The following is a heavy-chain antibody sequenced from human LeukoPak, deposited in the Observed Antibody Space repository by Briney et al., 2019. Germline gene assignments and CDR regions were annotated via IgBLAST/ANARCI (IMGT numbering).Heavy chain of an antibody. V-gene: IGHV4-61*02. CDR3: ARLFSSTTPSVYYYYYMDV. CDR2: IYTSGST. Sequence: SETLSLTCTVSGGSISSSSYYWSWIRQPAGKGLEWIGRIYTSGSTNYNPSLKSRVTISVDTSKNQFSLKLSSVTAADTAVYYCARLFSSTTPSVYYYYYMDVWGKGTTVTVSS. J-gene: IGHJ6*03. D-gene: IGHD2-2*01. CDR1: GGSISSSSYY.